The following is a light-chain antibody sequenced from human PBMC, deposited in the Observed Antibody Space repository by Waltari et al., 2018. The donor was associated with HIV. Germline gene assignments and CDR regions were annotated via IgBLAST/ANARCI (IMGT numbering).Light chain of an antibody. J-gene: IGKJ1*01. V-gene: IGKV3-20*01. CDR3: QHSDSSLWT. CDR1: QSISSYS. Sequence: EIVLTQSPGTLSLSPGERATLSCRASQSISSYSLAWYQQKPGQAPRLLIYGASTRATGIPDRFSGSGFGTDFTLTITRLEPEDFAVYYCQHSDSSLWTFGPGTKVEF. CDR2: GAS.